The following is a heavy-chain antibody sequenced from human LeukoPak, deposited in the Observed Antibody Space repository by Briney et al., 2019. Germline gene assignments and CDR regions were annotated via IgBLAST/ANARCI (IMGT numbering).Heavy chain of an antibody. CDR2: IVGDGTST. CDR3: ARDRLYGLDV. CDR1: DLTFSNSW. J-gene: IGHJ6*02. Sequence: GGSLRLSCAASDLTFSNSWMHWVRQAPGKGLVWVSRIVGDGTSTSYADSVKGRFTISRDNATNTVYLQMNSLRAEDTAVYYCARDRLYGLDVWGQGTTVTVSS. V-gene: IGHV3-74*01.